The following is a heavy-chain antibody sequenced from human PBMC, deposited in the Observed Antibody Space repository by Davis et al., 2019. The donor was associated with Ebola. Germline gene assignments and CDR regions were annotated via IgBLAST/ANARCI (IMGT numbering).Heavy chain of an antibody. J-gene: IGHJ2*01. CDR3: TRHVSGDFWYFDL. D-gene: IGHD4-17*01. CDR2: IYRDGRT. Sequence: GGSLRLSCAASGFIVSDKYMSWVRQAPGKGLEWVSVIYRDGRTYHADSVKGRFTISRDNSKNPVYLQMNGLRAEDTAVYYCTRHVSGDFWYFDLWGRGTLVTVSS. V-gene: IGHV3-53*01. CDR1: GFIVSDKY.